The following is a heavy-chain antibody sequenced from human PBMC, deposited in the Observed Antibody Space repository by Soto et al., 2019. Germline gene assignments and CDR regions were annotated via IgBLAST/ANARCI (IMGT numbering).Heavy chain of an antibody. Sequence: PGGSLRLSCAASGFTFSSYAMHWVRQAPGKGLEWVAVISYDGSNKYYADSVKGRFTISRDNSKNTPYLQMNSLRAEDTAVYYCAREEAYCSGGSCYYYGMDVWGQGTTVTVSS. V-gene: IGHV3-30-3*01. D-gene: IGHD2-15*01. CDR1: GFTFSSYA. CDR2: ISYDGSNK. J-gene: IGHJ6*02. CDR3: AREEAYCSGGSCYYYGMDV.